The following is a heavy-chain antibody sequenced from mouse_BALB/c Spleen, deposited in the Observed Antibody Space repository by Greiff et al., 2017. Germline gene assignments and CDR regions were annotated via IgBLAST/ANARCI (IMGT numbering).Heavy chain of an antibody. D-gene: IGHD4-1*02. V-gene: IGHV1-7*01. CDR2: INPSTGYT. CDR3: ASPTGNYFDC. CDR1: GYTFTSYW. J-gene: IGHJ2*01. Sequence: QVQLQQSGAELAKPGASVKMSCKASGYTFTSYWMHWVKQRPGQGLEWIGYINPSTGYTEYNQKFKDKATLTADKSSSTAYMQLSSLTSEDSAVYYCASPTGNYFDCWGQGTTLTVSS.